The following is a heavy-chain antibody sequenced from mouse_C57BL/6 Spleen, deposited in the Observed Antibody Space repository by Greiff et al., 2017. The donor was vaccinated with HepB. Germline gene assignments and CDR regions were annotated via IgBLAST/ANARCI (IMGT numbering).Heavy chain of an antibody. J-gene: IGHJ3*01. D-gene: IGHD3-2*02. CDR1: VYTFPSYL. V-gene: IGHV1-69*01. CDR3: ARGASSGSGWFAY. CDR2: IDPSDSYT. Sequence: QVQLQQPGAELVMPGASVQLSCKASVYTFPSYLMHWVTQRPGQGLEWIGEIDPSDSYTNYNQKFKGKSTLTVDKSSSTAYMQLSSLTSEDSAVYYCARGASSGSGWFAYWGQGTLVTVSA.